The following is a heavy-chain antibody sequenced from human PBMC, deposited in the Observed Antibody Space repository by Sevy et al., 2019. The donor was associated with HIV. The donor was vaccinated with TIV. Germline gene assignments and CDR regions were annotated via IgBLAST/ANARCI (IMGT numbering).Heavy chain of an antibody. D-gene: IGHD6-13*01. V-gene: IGHV3-48*02. CDR2: ISSSSSTI. CDR3: PSRSAAAGLSLDY. J-gene: IGHJ4*02. Sequence: GGSLRLSCAASGFTFSSYSMNWVRQAPGKGLEWVSYISSSSSTIYYADSVKGRFTISRDNAKNSLYLQMNSLRDEDTAVYYCPSRSAAAGLSLDYWGQGTLVTVSS. CDR1: GFTFSSYS.